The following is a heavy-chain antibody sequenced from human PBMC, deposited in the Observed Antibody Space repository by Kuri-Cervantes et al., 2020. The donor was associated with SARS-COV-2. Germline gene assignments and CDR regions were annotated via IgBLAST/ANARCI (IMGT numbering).Heavy chain of an antibody. CDR3: AKDFWSGYYYFDY. Sequence: GESLKISCAASGFTFSSYGMHWVRQAPGKGLEWVAFIQYDGSNKYYADSVKGRFTISRDSSKNTLYLQMNSLRAEDTAVYYCAKDFWSGYYYFDYWGQGTLVTVSS. J-gene: IGHJ4*02. CDR1: GFTFSSYG. CDR2: IQYDGSNK. V-gene: IGHV3-30*02. D-gene: IGHD3-3*01.